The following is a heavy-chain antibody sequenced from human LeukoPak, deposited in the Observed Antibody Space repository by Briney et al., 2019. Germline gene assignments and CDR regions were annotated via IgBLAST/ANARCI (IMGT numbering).Heavy chain of an antibody. Sequence: PSETLSLTCTVSGYSISSGYYWGWIRQPPGKGLEWIGSIYHSGSTYYNPSLKRRVTISVDTSKNQFSLKLSSVTAADTAVYYCAREGGNYWGQGTLVTVSS. CDR2: IYHSGST. CDR3: AREGGNY. CDR1: GYSISSGYY. D-gene: IGHD4-23*01. J-gene: IGHJ4*02. V-gene: IGHV4-38-2*02.